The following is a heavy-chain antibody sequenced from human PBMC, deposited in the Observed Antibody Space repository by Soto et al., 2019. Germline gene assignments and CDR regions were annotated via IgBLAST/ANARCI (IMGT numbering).Heavy chain of an antibody. D-gene: IGHD4-4*01. CDR1: GFTFISYA. CDR2: ISGSGGST. CDR3: AKDRAYSNYVRVYNWFDP. V-gene: IGHV3-23*01. Sequence: GGSLRLSCAASGFTFISYAMSWVRQAPGKGLEWVSAISGSGGSTYYADSVKGRFTISRDNSKNTLYLQMNSLRAEDTAVYYCAKDRAYSNYVRVYNWFDPWGQGTLVTVSS. J-gene: IGHJ5*02.